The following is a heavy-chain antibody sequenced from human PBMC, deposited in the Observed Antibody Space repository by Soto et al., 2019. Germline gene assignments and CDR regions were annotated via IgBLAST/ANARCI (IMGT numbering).Heavy chain of an antibody. V-gene: IGHV3-20*01. CDR1: GFTFDDFV. CDR2: INWNGGTT. CDR3: ARNRRGNTYYYYYMDV. D-gene: IGHD4-4*01. J-gene: IGHJ6*03. Sequence: GGSLRLSCAASGFTFDDFVMSWVRQAPGKGLEWVSEINWNGGTTRYADSVKGRFTISKDYAKNSLYLQMNSLRTEDTALYHCARNRRGNTYYYYYMDVWGKGTTVTVSS.